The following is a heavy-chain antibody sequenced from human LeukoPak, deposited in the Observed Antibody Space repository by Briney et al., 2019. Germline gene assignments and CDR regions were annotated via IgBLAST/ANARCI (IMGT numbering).Heavy chain of an antibody. V-gene: IGHV3-48*02. CDR1: GFIFSSYS. D-gene: IGHD3-22*01. CDR3: ATRPSYYYDNSGFTPLDS. Sequence: PGGSLRLSCAASGFIFSSYSMNWVRQAPGKGLEWISYISSSSRTIYYADSVKGRFTISRANAKNSLYLQMNSLRDEDTAVYYCATRPSYYYDNSGFTPLDSWGQGTLVTVSS. CDR2: ISSSSRTI. J-gene: IGHJ4*02.